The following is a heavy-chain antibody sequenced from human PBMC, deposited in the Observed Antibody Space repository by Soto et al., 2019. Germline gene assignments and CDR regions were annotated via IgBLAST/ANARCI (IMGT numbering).Heavy chain of an antibody. V-gene: IGHV3-30*04. D-gene: IGHD3-22*01. J-gene: IGHJ4*02. Sequence: GGSLRLSCAASGFTFSRYAMHWVRQAPGKGLEWVAVISYDGSNKYYADSVKGRVTISRDNSKNTLYLQINSLRAEDTAVYYCARGKDYYDSGGYTFDYWGQGTQVTVPS. CDR3: ARGKDYYDSGGYTFDY. CDR1: GFTFSRYA. CDR2: ISYDGSNK.